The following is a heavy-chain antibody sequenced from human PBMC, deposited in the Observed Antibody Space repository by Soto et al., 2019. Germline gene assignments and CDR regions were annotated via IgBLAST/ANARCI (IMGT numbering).Heavy chain of an antibody. D-gene: IGHD2-21*02. CDR1: GGSISSSNW. V-gene: IGHV4-4*02. CDR2: IYHSGST. CDR3: AAVRVVTTGPAGIFDY. Sequence: SETLSLTCAVSGGSISSSNWWSWVRQPPGKGLEWIGEIYHSGSTNYNPSLKSRVTISVDKSKNQFSLKLSSVTAADTAVYYCAAVRVVTTGPAGIFDYWGQGTLVTVPQ. J-gene: IGHJ4*02.